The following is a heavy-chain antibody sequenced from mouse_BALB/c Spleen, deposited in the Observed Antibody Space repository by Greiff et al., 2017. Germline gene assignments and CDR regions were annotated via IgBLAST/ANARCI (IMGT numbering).Heavy chain of an antibody. CDR1: AYSITSDYA. CDR3: ARSHYRYDGAWLAY. V-gene: IGHV3-2*02. D-gene: IGHD2-14*01. J-gene: IGHJ3*01. Sequence: EVKLQESGPGLVKPSQSLSLTCTVTAYSITSDYAWNWIRQFPGNKLEWMGYISYSGSTSYNPSLKSRISITRDTSKNQFFLQLNSVTTEDTATYYCARSHYRYDGAWLAYWGQGTLVTVSA. CDR2: ISYSGST.